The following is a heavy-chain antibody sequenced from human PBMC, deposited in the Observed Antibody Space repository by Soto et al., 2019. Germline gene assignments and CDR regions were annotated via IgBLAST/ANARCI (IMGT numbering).Heavy chain of an antibody. CDR3: ARDSYSSSWGGPYYFDY. D-gene: IGHD6-6*01. V-gene: IGHV3-48*02. Sequence: EVQLVESGGGLVQPGGSLRLSCAASGFTFSSYSMNWVREAPGKGLEWVSYISSSSSTIYYADSVKGRFTISRDNAKNSLYLQMNSLRDEDTAVYYCARDSYSSSWGGPYYFDYWGQGTLVTVSS. J-gene: IGHJ4*02. CDR2: ISSSSSTI. CDR1: GFTFSSYS.